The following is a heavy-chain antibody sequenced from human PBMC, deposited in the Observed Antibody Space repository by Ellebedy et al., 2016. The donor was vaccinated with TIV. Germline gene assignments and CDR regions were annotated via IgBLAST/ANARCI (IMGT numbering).Heavy chain of an antibody. V-gene: IGHV1-69*13. Sequence: SVKVSCXASGGTFSSYAISWVRQAPGQGLEWMGGIIPIFGTANYAQKFQGRVTITADESTSTAYMELSSLRSEDTAVYYCARDLTPITASNYYYYGMDVWGQGTTVTVSS. CDR2: IIPIFGTA. J-gene: IGHJ6*02. CDR3: ARDLTPITASNYYYYGMDV. D-gene: IGHD6-25*01. CDR1: GGTFSSYA.